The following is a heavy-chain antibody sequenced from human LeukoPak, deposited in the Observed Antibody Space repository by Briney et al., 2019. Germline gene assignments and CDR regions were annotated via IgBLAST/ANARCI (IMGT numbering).Heavy chain of an antibody. Sequence: GESLRISCKGSGYSFTSYWISWVRQMPGKGLEWMGRIDPSDSYTNYSPSLQGHVTISADKSISTAYLQWSSLKASDTAMYYCARIGRGLLWFGESTLDAFDIWGQGTMVTVSS. D-gene: IGHD3-10*01. CDR3: ARIGRGLLWFGESTLDAFDI. J-gene: IGHJ3*02. CDR1: GYSFTSYW. V-gene: IGHV5-10-1*01. CDR2: IDPSDSYT.